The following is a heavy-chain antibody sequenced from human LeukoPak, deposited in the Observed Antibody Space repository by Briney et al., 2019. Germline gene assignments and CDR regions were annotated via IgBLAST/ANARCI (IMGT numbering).Heavy chain of an antibody. CDR1: GDSISSYY. CDR3: ARQGAVDI. J-gene: IGHJ3*02. CDR2: IYSSGSA. V-gene: IGHV4-4*09. Sequence: TETLSLTCTVSGDSISSYYWSWIRQPPGKGLEWIGFIYSSGSANYSPSLRSRVTMSVDMSKNQFSLKLRSVTAADTAVYYCARQGAVDIWGQGTMVIVSS.